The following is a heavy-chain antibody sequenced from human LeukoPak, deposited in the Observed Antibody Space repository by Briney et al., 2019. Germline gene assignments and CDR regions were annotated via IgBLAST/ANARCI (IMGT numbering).Heavy chain of an antibody. CDR1: GLTFSNYG. V-gene: IGHV3-30*02. Sequence: GGSLRLSCAASGLTFSNYGMHWVRQAPGKWREWVAFIWYDGSNKYYADSVKGRFTISRDNSKNTVYLQMNSLRAEDTAVYYCAKVLAVTSYGAKSVFDHWGQGTLVTVSS. D-gene: IGHD4-23*01. J-gene: IGHJ4*02. CDR2: IWYDGSNK. CDR3: AKVLAVTSYGAKSVFDH.